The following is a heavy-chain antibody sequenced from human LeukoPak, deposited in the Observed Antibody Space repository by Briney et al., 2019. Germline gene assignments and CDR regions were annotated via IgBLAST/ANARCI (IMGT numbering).Heavy chain of an antibody. CDR1: GFPFSTYA. D-gene: IGHD1-26*01. J-gene: IGHJ6*02. CDR3: ARRQPRYSGSYYYGMDV. CDR2: ISSSSSYI. Sequence: GGSLRLSCAASGFPFSTYAMNWVRQAPGKGLEWVSSISSSSSYIYYADSVKGRFTISRDNAKNSLYLQMNSLRAEDTAVYYCARRQPRYSGSYYYGMDVWGQGTTVTVSS. V-gene: IGHV3-21*01.